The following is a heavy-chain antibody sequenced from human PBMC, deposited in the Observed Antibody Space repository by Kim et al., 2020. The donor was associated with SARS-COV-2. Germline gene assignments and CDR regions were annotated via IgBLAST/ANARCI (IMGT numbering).Heavy chain of an antibody. D-gene: IGHD3-16*01. Sequence: GGSLRLSCVASGFTFSSYGMHWVRQAPGKGLVWVSRVNSDGSSTSYADSVKGRFTISRDNARNTLYLQMNSLRAEDTAVYYCASIATGYDWEKFDYWGQGTLVTVSS. CDR2: VNSDGSST. CDR1: GFTFSSYG. CDR3: ASIATGYDWEKFDY. J-gene: IGHJ4*02. V-gene: IGHV3-74*01.